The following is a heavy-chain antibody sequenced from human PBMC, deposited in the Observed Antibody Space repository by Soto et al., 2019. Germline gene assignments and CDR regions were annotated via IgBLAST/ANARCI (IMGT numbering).Heavy chain of an antibody. CDR1: GFTFSGHY. D-gene: IGHD5-18*01. Sequence: PVGSLRLSCKASGFTFSGHYMNWIRQAPGKGLQWLAYLTNDGGYTYYADSVRGRFTIWRDNAKDSLYLQINDLRADDTGVYYCAKDRRDHNTRTDAIDVWGQGSTVTVSS. CDR2: LTNDGGYT. CDR3: AKDRRDHNTRTDAIDV. V-gene: IGHV3-11*01. J-gene: IGHJ6*01.